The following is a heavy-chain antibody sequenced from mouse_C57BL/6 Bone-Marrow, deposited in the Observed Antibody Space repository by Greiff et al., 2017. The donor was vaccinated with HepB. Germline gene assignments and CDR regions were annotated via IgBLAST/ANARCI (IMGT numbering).Heavy chain of an antibody. V-gene: IGHV1-9*01. J-gene: IGHJ1*01. CDR2: ILPGSGST. CDR1: GYTFPGYC. Sequence: VMLVESGAELMQPGASVKLSCKATGYTFPGYCIEWVNQRPGHGLEWIGEILPGSGSTNYNEKFKGKATFTAATSSNTAYMQLSSLTTEDSAICYCARGGRRARYPWYFDVWGAGTTATVSS. D-gene: IGHD5-1-1*01. CDR3: ARGGRRARYPWYFDV.